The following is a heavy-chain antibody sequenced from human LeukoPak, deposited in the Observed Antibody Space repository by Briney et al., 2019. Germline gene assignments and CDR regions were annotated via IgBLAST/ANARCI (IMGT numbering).Heavy chain of an antibody. V-gene: IGHV1-18*01. CDR1: GYTFTSYG. J-gene: IGHJ3*02. CDR3: ARDRTYCSSTSCYAFDI. D-gene: IGHD2-2*01. Sequence: GASVKVSCKASGYTFTSYGISWVRQAPGQGLEWMGWISAYNGNTNYAQKLQGRVTMTTDTSTSTAYMELRSLRSDDTAVYYCARDRTYCSSTSCYAFDIWGQGTMVTVSS. CDR2: ISAYNGNT.